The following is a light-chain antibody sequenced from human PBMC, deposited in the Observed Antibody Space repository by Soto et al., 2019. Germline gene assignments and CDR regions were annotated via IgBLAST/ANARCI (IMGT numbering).Light chain of an antibody. CDR3: QQTYSSPHT. CDR2: AAT. V-gene: IGKV1-39*01. J-gene: IGKJ2*01. Sequence: DLQMTQSPTSLSASVGDRVTITCRASQSINYYVNWYQQKPGKAPKLLMYAATSLQSGVPSRFSGSGSGAEYTLIITSLQPEDFATYYCQQTYSSPHTFGRGTKLDIK. CDR1: QSINYY.